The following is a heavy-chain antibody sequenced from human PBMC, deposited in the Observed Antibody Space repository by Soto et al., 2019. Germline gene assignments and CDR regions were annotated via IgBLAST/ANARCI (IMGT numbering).Heavy chain of an antibody. Sequence: QVQLVESGGGVVQPGRSLRLSCAVSGFTFSNYAMHWVRQAPGKGLEWVAIVSHDGNNQYYADSAKGRFTISRDNSENPLYLQMNSLRTEDTAVFYCARDGGTQMWRPWYFDLWGRGTLVTVSS. V-gene: IGHV3-30-3*01. CDR1: GFTFSNYA. CDR2: VSHDGNNQ. CDR3: ARDGGTQMWRPWYFDL. J-gene: IGHJ2*01. D-gene: IGHD2-21*01.